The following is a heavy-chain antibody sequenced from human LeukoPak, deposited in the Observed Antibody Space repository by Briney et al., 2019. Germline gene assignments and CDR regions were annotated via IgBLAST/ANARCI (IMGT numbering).Heavy chain of an antibody. CDR1: GFTFSSYW. CDR3: ARDEGVLTGTTGDY. J-gene: IGHJ4*02. D-gene: IGHD1-20*01. CDR2: IKRDGSEK. V-gene: IGHV3-7*03. Sequence: PGGSLRLSCAASGFTFSSYWMSWVRQAPGKGLEWVANIKRDGSEKYYVDSVKGRFTISRDNAKNSLYLQMNSLRAEDTAVYYCARDEGVLTGTTGDYWGQGTLVTVSS.